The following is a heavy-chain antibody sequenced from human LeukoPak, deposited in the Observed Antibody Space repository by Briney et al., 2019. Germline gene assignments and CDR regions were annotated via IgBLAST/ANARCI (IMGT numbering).Heavy chain of an antibody. J-gene: IGHJ6*02. CDR1: GGSISSGGYY. CDR3: ARVAIPGPKGDYGMDV. V-gene: IGHV4-31*03. CDR2: IYYSGST. Sequence: SETLSLTCTVSGGSISSGGYYWSWIRQHPGKGLEWIGYIYYSGSTYYNPSLKSRVSISVDTSKNQFSLKLSSVTAADTAVYYCARVAIPGPKGDYGMDVWGQGTTVTVSS. D-gene: IGHD2-2*02.